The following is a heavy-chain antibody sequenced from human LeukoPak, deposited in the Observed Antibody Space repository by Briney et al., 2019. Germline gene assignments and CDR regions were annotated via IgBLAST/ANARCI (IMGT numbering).Heavy chain of an antibody. CDR3: ARDGNEAVAGTGAVTY. V-gene: IGHV1-2*02. CDR1: GYPFTGYY. CDR2: INPSSGDT. Sequence: ASVKVSCKTSGYPFTGYYMHWVRQAPGQGLEGMGWINPSSGDTHYAQNFQGRVTMTRDTSISTAYMQLSRLTSDDTAVYYCARDGNEAVAGTGAVTYWGQGTLVTVSS. J-gene: IGHJ4*02. D-gene: IGHD6-19*01.